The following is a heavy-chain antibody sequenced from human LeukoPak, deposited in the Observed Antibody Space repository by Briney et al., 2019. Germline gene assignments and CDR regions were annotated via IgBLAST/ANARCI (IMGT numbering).Heavy chain of an antibody. CDR3: ARGGDGDLDY. CDR2: IHRDGSSP. Sequence: GGSLRLSCAASGFTFSSHWMHWVRQAPGKGLMWVSRIHRDGSSPSYADSVKGRFTISRDNAKNTLYLQMNSLRAEDTAVYFCARGGDGDLDYWGQGTLVTVSS. J-gene: IGHJ4*02. CDR1: GFTFSSHW. V-gene: IGHV3-74*01.